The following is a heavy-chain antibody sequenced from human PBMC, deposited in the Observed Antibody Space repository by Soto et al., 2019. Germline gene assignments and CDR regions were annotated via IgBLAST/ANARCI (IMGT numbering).Heavy chain of an antibody. D-gene: IGHD3-22*01. Sequence: GALRLSCAASGFTFSNYEMNWVRQTPGKGLEWVSYISYTGSTIYYADSVRGRFTISRDNSKNSLYLQMNSLRAEDTAVYYCARGLRIYYDRSGLHYWGQGTLVTVSS. CDR3: ARGLRIYYDRSGLHY. CDR1: GFTFSNYE. J-gene: IGHJ4*02. V-gene: IGHV3-48*03. CDR2: ISYTGSTI.